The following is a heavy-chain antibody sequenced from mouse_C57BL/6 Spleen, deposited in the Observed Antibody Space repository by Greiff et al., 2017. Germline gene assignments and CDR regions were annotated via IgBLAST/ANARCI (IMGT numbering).Heavy chain of an antibody. J-gene: IGHJ4*01. D-gene: IGHD4-1*02. CDR2: IDPNSGGT. CDR1: GYTFTSYW. CDR3: ASPQQTTAFYAMDY. V-gene: IGHV1-72*01. Sequence: QVQLKQPGAELVKPGASVKLSCKASGYTFTSYWMHWVKQRPGRGLEWIGRIDPNSGGTKYNEKFKSKATLTVDKPSSTAYMQLSSLTSEDSAVYYCASPQQTTAFYAMDYWGQGTSVTVSS.